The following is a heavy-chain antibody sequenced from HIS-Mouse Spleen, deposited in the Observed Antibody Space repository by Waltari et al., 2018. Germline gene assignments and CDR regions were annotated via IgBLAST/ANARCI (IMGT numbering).Heavy chain of an antibody. CDR3: AKEYSSSWGNYFDY. J-gene: IGHJ4*02. D-gene: IGHD6-6*01. V-gene: IGHV3-9*01. Sequence: LEWVSGISWNSGSIGYADSVKGRFTISRDNAKNSLYLQMNSLRAEDTALYYCAKEYSSSWGNYFDYWGQGTLVTVSS. CDR2: ISWNSGSI.